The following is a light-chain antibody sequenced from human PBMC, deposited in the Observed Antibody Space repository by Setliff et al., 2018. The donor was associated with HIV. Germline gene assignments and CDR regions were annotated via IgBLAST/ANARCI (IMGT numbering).Light chain of an antibody. CDR3: CSYAGSSTPYV. Sequence: QSVLTQPRSVSGSPGQSVTISCTGTSSDVGGYNYVSWYQQHPGKAPKLMIYEVSKRPSGVSNRFSGSKSGNTASLTISGLQAEDEADYYCCSYAGSSTPYVFGTGTKATVL. CDR2: EVS. CDR1: SSDVGGYNY. V-gene: IGLV2-11*01. J-gene: IGLJ1*01.